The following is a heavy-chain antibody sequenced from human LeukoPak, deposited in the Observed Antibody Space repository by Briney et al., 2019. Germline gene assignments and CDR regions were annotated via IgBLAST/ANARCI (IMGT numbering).Heavy chain of an antibody. D-gene: IGHD4-17*01. J-gene: IGHJ3*02. CDR3: ARSYGLDAFDI. CDR1: GGSISSSSYY. Sequence: SETLSLTCTVSGGSISSSSYYWGWIRQPPGKGLEWIGTIYYSESTYYNPSLKSRVTISVDPSKNQVSLELSSVTAADTAVYYCARSYGLDAFDIWGQGTMVTVSS. CDR2: IYYSEST. V-gene: IGHV4-39*01.